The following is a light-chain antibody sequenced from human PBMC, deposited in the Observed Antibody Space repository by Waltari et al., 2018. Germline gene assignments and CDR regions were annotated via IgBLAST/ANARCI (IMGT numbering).Light chain of an antibody. Sequence: VLTQSPGTLSLSTAETAILTCRAGQSLTNKYLAWYPQKPGQAPRLLIYGAYSRAAGIPDRFSGSGSGTDFTLTISRLEPEDSAVYYCQQYGSSIMYTFGQGTKLEIK. V-gene: IGKV3-20*01. J-gene: IGKJ2*01. CDR3: QQYGSSIMYT. CDR2: GAY. CDR1: QSLTNKY.